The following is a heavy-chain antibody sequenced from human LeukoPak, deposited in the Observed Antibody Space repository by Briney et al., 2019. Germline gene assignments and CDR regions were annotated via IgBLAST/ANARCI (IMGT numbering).Heavy chain of an antibody. Sequence: AASVKVSCKASGYTFTGYYMHWVRQAPGQGLEWMGWINPNSGGTNYAQKFQGRVTMTRDMSTSTVYMELSSLRSEDTAVYYCARGTGYGDYGAGFDYWGQGTLVTVSS. V-gene: IGHV1-2*02. CDR1: GYTFTGYY. J-gene: IGHJ4*02. CDR2: INPNSGGT. D-gene: IGHD4-17*01. CDR3: ARGTGYGDYGAGFDY.